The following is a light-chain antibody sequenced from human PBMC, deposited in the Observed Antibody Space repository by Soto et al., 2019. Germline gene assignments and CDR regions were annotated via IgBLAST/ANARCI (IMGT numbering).Light chain of an antibody. CDR1: SSDVGGYNY. Sequence: QSALTQPASVSGSPGQSITISCTGTSSDVGGYNYVSWYQQHPGNAPKLMIYEVSNRPSGVSNRFSGSKSGNTASLTISGLQAEDEAAYYCSSYTSTTARVFGGGTKLTVL. J-gene: IGLJ3*02. CDR2: EVS. V-gene: IGLV2-14*01. CDR3: SSYTSTTARV.